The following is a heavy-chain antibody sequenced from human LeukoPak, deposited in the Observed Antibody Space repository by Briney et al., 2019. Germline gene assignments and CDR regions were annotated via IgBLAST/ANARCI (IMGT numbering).Heavy chain of an antibody. Sequence: ASVKVSRKVSGYTLTELSMHWVRQAPGKGLEWMGGFDPEDGETIYAQKFQGRVTMTEDTSTDTAYMELSSLRSEDTAVYYCATEIARGYCSSTSCYPFDYWGQGTLVTVSS. D-gene: IGHD2-2*01. V-gene: IGHV1-24*01. CDR1: GYTLTELS. CDR2: FDPEDGET. J-gene: IGHJ4*02. CDR3: ATEIARGYCSSTSCYPFDY.